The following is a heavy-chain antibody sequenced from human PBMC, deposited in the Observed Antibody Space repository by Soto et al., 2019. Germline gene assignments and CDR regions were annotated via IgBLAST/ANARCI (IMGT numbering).Heavy chain of an antibody. Sequence: ASVKVSCKASGYTFTSYGIIWVRQAPGQGLEWMGWISAYNGNTNFAQKLQGRVTMTTDTSTSAAYMELRSLRSDDTAVYYCARGNSGIAPGELDDWGQGTLVTVSS. D-gene: IGHD6-13*01. CDR3: ARGNSGIAPGELDD. CDR1: GYTFTSYG. V-gene: IGHV1-18*01. J-gene: IGHJ4*02. CDR2: ISAYNGNT.